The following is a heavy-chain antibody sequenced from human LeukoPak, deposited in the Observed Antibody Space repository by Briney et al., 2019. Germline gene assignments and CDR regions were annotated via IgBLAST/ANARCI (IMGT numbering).Heavy chain of an antibody. D-gene: IGHD3-22*01. Sequence: ASVKVSCKASGYTFTGYYMHWVRQAPGQGLEWMGWINPNSGGTNYAQKFQGRVTMTRDTSISTAYMELSRLRSGDTAVYYCARARDSSGYYYSYWGQGTLVTVSS. CDR3: ARARDSSGYYYSY. CDR2: INPNSGGT. J-gene: IGHJ4*02. V-gene: IGHV1-2*02. CDR1: GYTFTGYY.